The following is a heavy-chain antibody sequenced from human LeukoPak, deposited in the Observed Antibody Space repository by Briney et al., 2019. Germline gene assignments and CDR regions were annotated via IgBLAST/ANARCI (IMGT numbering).Heavy chain of an antibody. D-gene: IGHD3-22*01. Sequence: PGGSLGLSCAASGFTFSDYYMSWIRQAPGKGLEWVSYISSSGSTIYYADSVKGRFTISRDNAKNSLYLQTNSLRAADTAVYYCARDYYDSSGYYSLYFDYWGQGTLVTVSS. CDR1: GFTFSDYY. V-gene: IGHV3-11*01. CDR2: ISSSGSTI. J-gene: IGHJ4*02. CDR3: ARDYYDSSGYYSLYFDY.